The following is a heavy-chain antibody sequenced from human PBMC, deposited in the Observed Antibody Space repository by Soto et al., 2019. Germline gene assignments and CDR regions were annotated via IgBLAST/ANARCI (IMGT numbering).Heavy chain of an antibody. Sequence: QVQLVQSGAEVKKPGASVEVSCKTSGYTFSDHYTHWVRQAPGQGLEWMGWINPNSGGTGYAEKFHGRVTMTRDTSTITAYMEVNRLNSDDTAVYNCVKGGPLAGPTSSEAYHPFAFLGQGTLVTVSS. V-gene: IGHV1-2*02. J-gene: IGHJ4*02. D-gene: IGHD1-1*01. CDR2: INPNSGGT. CDR3: VKGGPLAGPTSSEAYHPFAF. CDR1: GYTFSDHY.